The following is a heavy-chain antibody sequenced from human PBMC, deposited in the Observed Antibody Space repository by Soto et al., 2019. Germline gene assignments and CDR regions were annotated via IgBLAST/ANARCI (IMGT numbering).Heavy chain of an antibody. J-gene: IGHJ6*03. CDR2: INHSGST. D-gene: IGHD2-15*01. CDR3: ARVGFEDPEVPLYYYYMDV. Sequence: QVQLQQWGAGLLKPSETLSLTCAVYGGSFSGYYWSWIRQPPGKGLEWIGEINHSGSTNYNPSLKSRVTISIDTFKNQFSLKLSSVTAADTAVYYCARVGFEDPEVPLYYYYMDVWGKRTTVTVSS. CDR1: GGSFSGYY. V-gene: IGHV4-34*01.